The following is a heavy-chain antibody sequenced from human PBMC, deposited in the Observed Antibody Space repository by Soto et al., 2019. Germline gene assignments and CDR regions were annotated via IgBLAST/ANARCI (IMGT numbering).Heavy chain of an antibody. D-gene: IGHD4-17*01. CDR1: GGSISSGGYY. V-gene: IGHV4-31*03. J-gene: IGHJ4*02. CDR3: ARVGGYGGNSRFDY. Sequence: QVQLQESGPGLVKPSQTLSLTCTVSGGSISSGGYYWSWGRQHPGKGLDLIGYFYYSGSTYYNPSLKSRVIISLDTTKNQYPLKLSSVTAADRAVYYGARVGGYGGNSRFDYWGQGPLVIDSP. CDR2: FYYSGST.